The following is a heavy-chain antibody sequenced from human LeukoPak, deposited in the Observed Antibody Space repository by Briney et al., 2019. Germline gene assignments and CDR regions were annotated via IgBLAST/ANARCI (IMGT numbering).Heavy chain of an antibody. CDR1: GGSFSGYY. V-gene: IGHV4-34*01. Sequence: SETLSLTCAVYGGSFSGYYWSWIRQPPGKGLEWIGEINHRGSTNYNPSLKSRVTISVDTSKNQFSLKLSSVTAADTAVYYCASSPYYYGSGSYYYSSFDYWGQGTLVTVSS. CDR2: INHRGST. CDR3: ASSPYYYGSGSYYYSSFDY. D-gene: IGHD3-10*01. J-gene: IGHJ4*02.